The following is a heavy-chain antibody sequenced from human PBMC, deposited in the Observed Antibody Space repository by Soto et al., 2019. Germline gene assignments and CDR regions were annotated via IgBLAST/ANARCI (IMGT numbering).Heavy chain of an antibody. D-gene: IGHD4-17*01. CDR3: SRDPNGDYIGAFDT. CDR2: ITGNGDYA. V-gene: IGHV3-23*01. Sequence: EVQLLESGGVLVPPGGSLRLSCAASGFTFSIFAMTWVRQAPGKGLEWVASITGNGDYARYTDSVQGRFTISRDNSKNTLYLQMNSLRTEDTALYYCSRDPNGDYIGAFDTWGQGTMVTVSS. CDR1: GFTFSIFA. J-gene: IGHJ3*02.